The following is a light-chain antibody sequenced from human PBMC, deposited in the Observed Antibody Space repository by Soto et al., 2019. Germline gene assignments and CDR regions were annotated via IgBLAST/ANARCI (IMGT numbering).Light chain of an antibody. CDR3: NSYTSSSTYV. Sequence: QSVLTQPASVSGSPGQSITISCTGTSSDVGGFNYVSWYHQHPGKAPKLMIYDVTNRPSGVSYRFSGSKSGNTASLTISGLQAEDEADYYCNSYTSSSTYVLGTGTKVTGL. V-gene: IGLV2-14*03. J-gene: IGLJ1*01. CDR2: DVT. CDR1: SSDVGGFNY.